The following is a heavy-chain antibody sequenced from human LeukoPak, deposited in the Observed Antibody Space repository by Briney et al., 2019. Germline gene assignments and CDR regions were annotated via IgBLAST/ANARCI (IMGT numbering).Heavy chain of an antibody. CDR3: AKVGVPAAIHGSFYI. CDR1: GFTFSSYA. J-gene: IGHJ3*02. V-gene: IGHV3-23*01. CDR2: ISGGGGST. D-gene: IGHD2-2*02. Sequence: GGSLRLTCAASGFTFSSYAMIWVRQAPGKGLEWVSAISGGGGSTYYADSVKGRFSISRDNSKNTLYLQMNSLRAEDTAVYYRAKVGVPAAIHGSFYIWGLLTIITVSS.